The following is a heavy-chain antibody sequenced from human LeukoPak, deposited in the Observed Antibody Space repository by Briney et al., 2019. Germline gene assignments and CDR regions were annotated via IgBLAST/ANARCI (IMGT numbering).Heavy chain of an antibody. CDR1: GFTFGFHG. V-gene: IGHV3-30-3*01. CDR2: ISYDGSNK. CDR3: ARIVRASGYETAFAY. J-gene: IGHJ4*02. Sequence: GGSLRLSCSGSGFTFGFHGVHWVRQAPGKGLEWVAVISYDGSNKYYADSVKGRFTISRDNAKNSLYLQMNSLRAEDTAVYYCARIVRASGYETAFAYWGQGTLVTVSS. D-gene: IGHD5-12*01.